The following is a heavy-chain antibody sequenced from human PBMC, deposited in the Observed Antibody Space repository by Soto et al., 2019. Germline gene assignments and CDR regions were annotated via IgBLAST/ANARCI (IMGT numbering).Heavy chain of an antibody. CDR2: INAGNGNT. V-gene: IGHV1-3*01. Sequence: ASVKVSCKASGYTFTSYAMHWVRQAPGQRLEWMGWINAGNGNTKYSQKFQGRVTITRDTSASTAYMELSSLRSEDTAVYYCAIWRDGYNDHDAFDIWGQGTMVTVSS. J-gene: IGHJ3*02. CDR3: AIWRDGYNDHDAFDI. D-gene: IGHD3-3*01. CDR1: GYTFTSYA.